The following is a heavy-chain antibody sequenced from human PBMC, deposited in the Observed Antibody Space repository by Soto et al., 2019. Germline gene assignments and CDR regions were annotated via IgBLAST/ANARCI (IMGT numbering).Heavy chain of an antibody. CDR1: ADTFTGYT. Sequence: QVQLVQSGAEVKKPGSSVKVSCKASADTFTGYTVTWVRQAPGQGLEWVGRVIPILGASNFAQKFQGRVTISADKSTDTAYMVLTGLTSEDTAVYYCAISRGSYYSNFDSWGLGTLVTVSS. J-gene: IGHJ4*02. D-gene: IGHD3-10*01. CDR3: AISRGSYYSNFDS. V-gene: IGHV1-69*08. CDR2: VIPILGAS.